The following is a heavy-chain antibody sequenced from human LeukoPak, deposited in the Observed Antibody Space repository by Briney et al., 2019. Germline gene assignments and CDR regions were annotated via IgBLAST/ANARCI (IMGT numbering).Heavy chain of an antibody. D-gene: IGHD3-22*01. V-gene: IGHV1-69*13. CDR2: IIPIFGTA. CDR3: ARLDRFDDRCDP. J-gene: IGHJ5*02. Sequence: SVKVSCKASGGTFSSYAISWVRQAPGQGLEWMGGIIPIFGTANYAQKFQGRVTITADESTSTAYMELSSLRSEDTAVYYCARLDRFDDRCDPWGQGTLVTVSS. CDR1: GGTFSSYA.